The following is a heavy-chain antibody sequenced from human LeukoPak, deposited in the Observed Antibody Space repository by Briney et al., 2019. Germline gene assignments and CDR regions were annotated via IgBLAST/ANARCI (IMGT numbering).Heavy chain of an antibody. Sequence: GRSLRLSCAASGFTFGGYAMHWVRQAPGKGLEWVSAISGSGGSTYYADSVKGRFTISRDNSKNTLYLQMNSLRAEDTAVYYCAKDREYYYDSSGYYHLIGAFDYWGQGTLVTVSS. V-gene: IGHV3-23*01. CDR1: GFTFGGYA. D-gene: IGHD3-22*01. CDR2: ISGSGGST. J-gene: IGHJ4*02. CDR3: AKDREYYYDSSGYYHLIGAFDY.